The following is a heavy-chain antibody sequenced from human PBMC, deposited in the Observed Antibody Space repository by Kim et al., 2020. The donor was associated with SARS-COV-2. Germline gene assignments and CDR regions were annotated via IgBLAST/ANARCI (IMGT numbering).Heavy chain of an antibody. J-gene: IGHJ6*02. Sequence: GGSLRLSCAASGFTFSSYGMHWVRQAPGKGLEWVALISYDGSNKYYADSVKGRFTISRDNSKNTLYLQMNSLRAEDTAVYYCAKEQWFLSNGQSSSWYRGFYCYGMDVWGQGTTVTVSS. CDR1: GFTFSSYG. CDR2: ISYDGSNK. V-gene: IGHV3-30*18. D-gene: IGHD6-13*01. CDR3: AKEQWFLSNGQSSSWYRGFYCYGMDV.